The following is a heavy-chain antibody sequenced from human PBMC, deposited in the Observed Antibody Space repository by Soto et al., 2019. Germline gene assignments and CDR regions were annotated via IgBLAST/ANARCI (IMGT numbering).Heavy chain of an antibody. CDR3: ARGGATYSITIFGVVFDY. V-gene: IGHV3-48*03. J-gene: IGHJ4*02. Sequence: GGSLRLSCAASGFTFSSYEMNWVRQAPGKGLEWVSYISSSGSTIYYAGSVKGRFTISRDNAKNSLYLQMNSLRAEDTAVYYCARGGATYSITIFGVVFDYWGQGTLVTVSS. CDR2: ISSSGSTI. D-gene: IGHD3-3*01. CDR1: GFTFSSYE.